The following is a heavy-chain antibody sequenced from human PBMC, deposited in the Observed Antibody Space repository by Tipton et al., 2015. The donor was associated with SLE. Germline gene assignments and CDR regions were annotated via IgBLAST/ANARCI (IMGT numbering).Heavy chain of an antibody. CDR2: INSVGSST. CDR1: GFTFSSYW. J-gene: IGHJ1*01. CDR3: ARGLDWSVSGTYYCHH. Sequence: GSLRLSCAASGFTFSSYWMHWVRQAPGKGLVWVSRINSVGSSTTYADSVKGRFTISRDNAKNTLYLQMNSLRAEDTAVYYCARGLDWSVSGTYYCHHWGQGTLVTVSS. V-gene: IGHV3-74*03. D-gene: IGHD6-19*01.